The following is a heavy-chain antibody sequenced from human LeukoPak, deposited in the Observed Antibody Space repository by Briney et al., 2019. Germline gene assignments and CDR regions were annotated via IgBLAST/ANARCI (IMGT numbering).Heavy chain of an antibody. V-gene: IGHV3-11*03. CDR3: AAGTAADF. D-gene: IGHD6-13*01. CDR2: ISSSSSYT. CDR1: GIPFSDYY. Sequence: GGSLRLSCVVSGIPFSDYYMNWIRQAPGKGLEGISYISSSSSYTDYADSVKGRFTISRDNAKSALYLQMNSLRLADTAVYYCAAGTAADFWGQGTLVTVSS. J-gene: IGHJ4*02.